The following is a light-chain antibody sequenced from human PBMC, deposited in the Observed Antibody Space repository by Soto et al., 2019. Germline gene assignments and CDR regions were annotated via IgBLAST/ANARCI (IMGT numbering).Light chain of an antibody. CDR1: SSDVGSYNL. V-gene: IGLV2-23*01. CDR2: EGS. Sequence: QSALTQPASVSGSPGQSITISCTGTSSDVGSYNLVSWYQQHPAKAPKLMIYEGSKRPSGVSNRFSGSKSGNTASLTISGLQAEDEADYYCCSYAGSRGVVFGGGTKLTVL. J-gene: IGLJ2*01. CDR3: CSYAGSRGVV.